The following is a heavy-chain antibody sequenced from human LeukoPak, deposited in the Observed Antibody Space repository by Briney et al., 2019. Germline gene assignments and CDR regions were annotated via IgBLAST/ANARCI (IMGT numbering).Heavy chain of an antibody. CDR2: IYASGNI. D-gene: IGHD2-15*01. CDR1: GGSISSGSYY. CDR3: ATGYGKLDS. V-gene: IGHV4-61*02. J-gene: IGHJ5*01. Sequence: SQTPSLTCTVSGGSISSGSYYWSWIRQPAGKGLEWIGRIYASGNINYNPSLKSRVTISVDTSKNQFSLKLSSVTAADTAVYYCATGYGKLDSWGQGTLVTVSS.